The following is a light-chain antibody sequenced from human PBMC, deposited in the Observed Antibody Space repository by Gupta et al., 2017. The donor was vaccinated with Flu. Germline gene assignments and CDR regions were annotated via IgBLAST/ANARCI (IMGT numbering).Light chain of an antibody. CDR3: QQYDDWPPYT. CDR1: QSVGSS. V-gene: IGKV3-15*01. J-gene: IGKJ2*01. Sequence: EIVMTQSPATLSVSSGETVTLSCRASQSVGSSLAWYQQKPGQAPRLVIYDTSTRAAGLPARFSGSGSGTEFTLTISSLQSEDVAVYYCQQYDDWPPYTFGQGTKLEIK. CDR2: DTS.